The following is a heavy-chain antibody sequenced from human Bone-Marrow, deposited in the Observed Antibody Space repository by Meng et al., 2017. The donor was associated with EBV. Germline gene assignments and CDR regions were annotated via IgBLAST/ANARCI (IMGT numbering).Heavy chain of an antibody. J-gene: IGHJ4*02. D-gene: IGHD6-6*01. Sequence: QVQLQQWGAGLLKPSEXLSLTCAVYGGSFSGYYWSWIRQPPGKGLEWIGEINHSGSTNYNPSLKSRLTISVDTSKSQFSLKLSSVTAADTAVYYCARGGRASARAGVGHDFWGQGTLVTVSS. V-gene: IGHV4-34*01. CDR2: INHSGST. CDR1: GGSFSGYY. CDR3: ARGGRASARAGVGHDF.